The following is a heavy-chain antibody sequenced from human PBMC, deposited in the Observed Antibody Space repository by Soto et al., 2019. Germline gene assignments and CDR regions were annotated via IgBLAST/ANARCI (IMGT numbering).Heavy chain of an antibody. J-gene: IGHJ4*02. CDR2: IIPILGIA. D-gene: IGHD3-10*01. Sequence: QVQLVQSGAEVKKPGSSVKVSCKASGGTFSSYTISWVRQAPGQGLEWMGRIIPILGIANYAQKFQGRVTITPDQSSXTAYMELSSLRSEDTAVYYCAREEYYYGSGALFDYWGQGTLVTVSS. CDR3: AREEYYYGSGALFDY. CDR1: GGTFSSYT. V-gene: IGHV1-69*08.